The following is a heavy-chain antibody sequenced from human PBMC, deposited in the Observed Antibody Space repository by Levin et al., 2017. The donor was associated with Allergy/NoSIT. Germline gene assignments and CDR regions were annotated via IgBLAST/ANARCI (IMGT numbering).Heavy chain of an antibody. CDR3: ARSPRITMVRGVSSSFDY. CDR1: GFTFRDNY. J-gene: IGHJ4*02. Sequence: GGSLRLSCAASGFTFRDNYMSWIRQAPGKGLEWVSYISSSGSTIYYADSVKGRFTISRDNAKNSLYLQMNSLRAEDTAVYYCARSPRITMVRGVSSSFDYWGQGTLVTVSS. CDR2: ISSSGSTI. D-gene: IGHD3-10*01. V-gene: IGHV3-11*01.